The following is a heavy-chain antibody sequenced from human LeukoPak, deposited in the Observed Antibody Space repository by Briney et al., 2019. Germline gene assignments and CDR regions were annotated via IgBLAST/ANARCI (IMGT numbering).Heavy chain of an antibody. J-gene: IGHJ3*02. CDR1: GGSFSGYY. CDR2: IYTSGST. D-gene: IGHD4-17*01. V-gene: IGHV4-59*10. Sequence: SETLSLTCAVYGGSFSGYYWSWIRQPAGKGLEWIGRIYTSGSTNYNPSLKSRVTISVDTSKNQFSLKLSSVTAADTAVYYCARVGYGEDAFDIWGQGTMVTVSS. CDR3: ARVGYGEDAFDI.